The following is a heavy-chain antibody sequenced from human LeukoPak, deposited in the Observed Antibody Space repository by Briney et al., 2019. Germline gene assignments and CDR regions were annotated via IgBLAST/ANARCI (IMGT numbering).Heavy chain of an antibody. CDR3: ARGTGNSYGSMGY. D-gene: IGHD5-18*01. CDR2: INSDGSST. Sequence: GGSLRLSCAASGFTFSNYWMRWVRQAPGKGLVWVSRINSDGSSTSCGDSVRGRFTISRDNAKNTLYLQMNSLRAEDTAVYYCARGTGNSYGSMGYWGQGTLVTVSS. V-gene: IGHV3-74*01. CDR1: GFTFSNYW. J-gene: IGHJ4*02.